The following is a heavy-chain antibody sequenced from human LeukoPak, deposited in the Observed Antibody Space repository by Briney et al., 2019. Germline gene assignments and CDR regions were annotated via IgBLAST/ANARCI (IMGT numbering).Heavy chain of an antibody. CDR1: GFSFSAYD. CDR2: IGTGGDT. D-gene: IGHD5-24*01. J-gene: IGHJ4*02. Sequence: GGSLRPSCAASGFSFSAYDMHWVRQPTGKGLEWVSTIGTGGDTYYPASVRGRFTVSRENAKTPLYLELTTLSAGDTAVYYCARGNRDDSNPDYWGQGTLVTVSS. V-gene: IGHV3-13*01. CDR3: ARGNRDDSNPDY.